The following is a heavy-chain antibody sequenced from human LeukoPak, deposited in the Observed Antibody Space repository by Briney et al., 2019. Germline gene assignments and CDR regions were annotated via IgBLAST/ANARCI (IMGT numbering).Heavy chain of an antibody. Sequence: SETLSLTCTVSGYSISSGYYWGWIGQPPGKGLEWIGSIYHSGSTHYNPSLKSRVTISVDTSSNQFSLKLRSVTAADTAVYYCARIGSYYYYMDVWGKGTTVSVSS. D-gene: IGHD1-14*01. V-gene: IGHV4-38-2*02. CDR1: GYSISSGYY. CDR3: ARIGSYYYYMDV. J-gene: IGHJ6*03. CDR2: IYHSGST.